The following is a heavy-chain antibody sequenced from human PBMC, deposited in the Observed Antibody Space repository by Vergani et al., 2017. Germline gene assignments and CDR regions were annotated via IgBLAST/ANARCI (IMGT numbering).Heavy chain of an antibody. V-gene: IGHV1-18*01. CDR1: GYTFTNYG. D-gene: IGHD3-22*01. CDR2: ISAYIGNT. Sequence: QVQLVQSGAEVKKPGASVKVSCKASGYTFTNYGISWVRQAPGQGLEWMGWISAYIGNTNYAQQLQGRGTMTTDTSTSTAYMELRSLRSDDTAVYFCARAYYYDSSGYLPFDYWGQGTLVTVSS. J-gene: IGHJ4*02. CDR3: ARAYYYDSSGYLPFDY.